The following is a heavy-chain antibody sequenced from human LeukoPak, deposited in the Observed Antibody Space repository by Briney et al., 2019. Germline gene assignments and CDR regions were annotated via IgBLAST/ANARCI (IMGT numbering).Heavy chain of an antibody. J-gene: IGHJ4*02. V-gene: IGHV3-15*01. CDR2: IKSKTDGGTT. CDR3: TTDSSVLLWFGDLSSVGY. CDR1: GFTFSNAW. D-gene: IGHD3-10*01. Sequence: GGSPRLSCAASGFTFSNAWMSWVRQAPGKGLEWVGRIKSKTDGGTTDYAAPVKGRFTISRDDSKNTLYLQMNSLKTEDTAVYYCTTDSSVLLWFGDLSSVGYWGQGTLVTVSS.